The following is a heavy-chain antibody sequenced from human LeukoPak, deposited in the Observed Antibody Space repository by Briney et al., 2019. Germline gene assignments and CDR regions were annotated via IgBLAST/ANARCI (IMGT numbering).Heavy chain of an antibody. CDR3: ARRGRYYDRPPFDY. CDR2: TYYRSKWYN. V-gene: IGHV6-1*01. D-gene: IGHD3-9*01. CDR1: GDSVSSNSAA. J-gene: IGHJ4*02. Sequence: SQTLSLTCAISGDSVSSNSAAWNWIRQSPSRGLEWLGRTYYRSKWYNDYAVSVKSRITINPDTSKNQFSLQLSSVTAADTAVYYCARRGRYYDRPPFDYWGQGTLVTVSS.